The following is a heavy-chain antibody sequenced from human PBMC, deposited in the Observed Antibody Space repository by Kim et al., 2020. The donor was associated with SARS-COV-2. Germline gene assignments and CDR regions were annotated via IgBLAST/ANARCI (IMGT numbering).Heavy chain of an antibody. J-gene: IGHJ5*02. CDR2: INHSGST. CDR1: GGSFSGYY. V-gene: IGHV4-34*01. Sequence: SETLSLTCAVYGGSFSGYYWSWIRQPPGKGLEWIGEINHSGSTNYNPSLKSRVTISVDTSKNQFSLKLSSVTAADTAVYYCARGPDFWSGYYHNWFDPWG. CDR3: ARGPDFWSGYYHNWFDP. D-gene: IGHD3-3*01.